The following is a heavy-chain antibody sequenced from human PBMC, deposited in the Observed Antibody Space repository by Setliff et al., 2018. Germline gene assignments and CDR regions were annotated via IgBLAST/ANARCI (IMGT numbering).Heavy chain of an antibody. D-gene: IGHD3-22*01. V-gene: IGHV4-59*01. CDR3: ARGDDFHDGSGYYNP. Sequence: SETLSLTCTVSGGSISYFYWSWIRQPPGKGLEWIGYIYDNDFANCNPSLRSRVSISVDTSKNQFSLKLTSVTAADTAVYYCARGDDFHDGSGYYNPWGQGTLVTVSS. CDR1: GGSISYFY. CDR2: IYDNDFA. J-gene: IGHJ5*02.